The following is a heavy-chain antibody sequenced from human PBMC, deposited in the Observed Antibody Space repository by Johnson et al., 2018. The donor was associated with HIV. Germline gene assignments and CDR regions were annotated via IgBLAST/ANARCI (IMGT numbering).Heavy chain of an antibody. V-gene: IGHV3-66*01. J-gene: IGHJ3*02. CDR1: GFTISSNY. D-gene: IGHD2-15*01. CDR2: IYSGGST. CDR3: AKDAYCSGGRCYGFGAFDI. Sequence: MQLVESGGGLVQPGGSLRLSCAASGFTISSNYMSWVRQAPGKGLEWVSVIYSGGSTYYAASVKGRFTISRDNSKNTLYFQMNSLRAEDTAVFYCAKDAYCSGGRCYGFGAFDIWGQGTMVTVSS.